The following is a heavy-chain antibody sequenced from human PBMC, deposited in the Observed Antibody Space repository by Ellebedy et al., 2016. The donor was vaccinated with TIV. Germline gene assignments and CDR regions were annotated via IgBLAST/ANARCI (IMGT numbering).Heavy chain of an antibody. J-gene: IGHJ3*02. CDR2: IIPFLGTA. Sequence: AASVKVSCKASGGTLSSYAISWVRQAPGQGLEWMGRIIPFLGTANYAQKFQGRVTITADKSTSTAYMELSSLRSEDTAVYYCATVMTTVTNDAFHIWGQGTMVTVSS. V-gene: IGHV1-69*04. D-gene: IGHD4-17*01. CDR1: GGTLSSYA. CDR3: ATVMTTVTNDAFHI.